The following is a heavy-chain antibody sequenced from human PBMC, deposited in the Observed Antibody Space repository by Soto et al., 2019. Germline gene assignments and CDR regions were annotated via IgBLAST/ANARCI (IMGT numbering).Heavy chain of an antibody. CDR2: IIPIFGTA. D-gene: IGHD3-3*01. J-gene: IGHJ5*02. V-gene: IGHV1-69*13. CDR1: GGTFSSYA. Sequence: SVKVSCKASGGTFSSYAISWVRQAPGQGLEWMGGIIPIFGTANYAQKFQGRVTITADESTSTAYMELSSLRSEDTAVYYCARDRGETNWFDPWGQGTLVTVSS. CDR3: ARDRGETNWFDP.